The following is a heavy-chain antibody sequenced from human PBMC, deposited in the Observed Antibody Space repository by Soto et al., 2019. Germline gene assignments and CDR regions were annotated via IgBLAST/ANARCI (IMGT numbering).Heavy chain of an antibody. Sequence: PWGSLRLSCTASGFTFGDDAMSWFRQAPGKGLEWVGFIRSKAYGGTTEYAASVKGRFTISRDDSKSIAYLQMNSLKTEDTAVYYCTAGSITIFGVAPDWFDPWGQGPLVAVSS. CDR1: GFTFGDDA. V-gene: IGHV3-49*03. CDR3: TAGSITIFGVAPDWFDP. D-gene: IGHD3-3*01. CDR2: IRSKAYGGTT. J-gene: IGHJ5*02.